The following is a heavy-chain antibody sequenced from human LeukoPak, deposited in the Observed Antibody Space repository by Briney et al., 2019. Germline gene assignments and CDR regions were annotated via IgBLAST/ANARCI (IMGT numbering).Heavy chain of an antibody. CDR2: ISGSGGST. V-gene: IGHV3-23*01. CDR1: GFTFSSYD. Sequence: GGSLRLSCAASGFTFSSYDMSWVRQAPGKGLEWVSAISGSGGSTYYADSVKGRFTISRDNSRDTLYLQMNSLRAEDTAVYYCAKGYYDYVWGSYYFDYWGQGTLVTVSS. D-gene: IGHD3-16*01. J-gene: IGHJ4*02. CDR3: AKGYYDYVWGSYYFDY.